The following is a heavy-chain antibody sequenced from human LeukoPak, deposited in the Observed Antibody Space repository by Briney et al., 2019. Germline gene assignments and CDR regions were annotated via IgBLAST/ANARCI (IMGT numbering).Heavy chain of an antibody. D-gene: IGHD3-22*01. Sequence: GASVKVSCKASGYTFTSYGISWVRQAPGQGLEWMGWISAYNGNTNYAQKLQGRVTMTTDTSTSTAYMELRSLRSDDTAVYYCARGNYYDSSGYLVYWGQGTLVTVSP. J-gene: IGHJ4*02. CDR1: GYTFTSYG. CDR2: ISAYNGNT. V-gene: IGHV1-18*01. CDR3: ARGNYYDSSGYLVY.